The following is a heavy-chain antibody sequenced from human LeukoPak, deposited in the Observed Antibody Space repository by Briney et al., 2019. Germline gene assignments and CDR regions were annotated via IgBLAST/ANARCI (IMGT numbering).Heavy chain of an antibody. CDR2: ISSSGSTI. D-gene: IGHD6-19*01. J-gene: IGHJ4*02. V-gene: IGHV3-11*01. CDR3: AREVSSGWSAYYFDY. Sequence: GGSLRLTCAASGFTFSDYYMSWIRQAPGKGLERVAYISSSGSTIYYADSVKGRFTISRDNSKNTLYLQMNSLRAEGTAVYYCAREVSSGWSAYYFDYWGQGNLVTVSS. CDR1: GFTFSDYY.